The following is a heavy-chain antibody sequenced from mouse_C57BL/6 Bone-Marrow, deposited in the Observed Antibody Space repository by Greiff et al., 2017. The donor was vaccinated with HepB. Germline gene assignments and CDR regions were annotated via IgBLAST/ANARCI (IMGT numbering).Heavy chain of an antibody. CDR1: GFTFSDYG. J-gene: IGHJ1*03. V-gene: IGHV5-17*01. CDR3: ARPYYYYGSRYFDV. D-gene: IGHD1-1*01. Sequence: EVKLVESGGGLVKPGGSLKLSCAASGFTFSDYGMHWVRQAPEKGLEWVAYISSGSSTIYYADTVKGRFTISRDNAKNTLFLQMTSLRSEDTAMYYCARPYYYYGSRYFDVWGTGTTVTVSS. CDR2: ISSGSSTI.